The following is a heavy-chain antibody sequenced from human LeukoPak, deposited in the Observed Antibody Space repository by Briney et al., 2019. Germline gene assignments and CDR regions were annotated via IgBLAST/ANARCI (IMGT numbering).Heavy chain of an antibody. Sequence: PSETLSLTCAVCGGSFSGYYWSWIRQPPGKGLKWIGQINRSGSTNYNPSLKSRVTISVDTSKNQFSLKLTSVTAADTAVYYCARLYTSDIKYDYWGQGTLVTVSS. D-gene: IGHD6-6*01. CDR3: ARLYTSDIKYDY. V-gene: IGHV4-34*01. CDR1: GGSFSGYY. J-gene: IGHJ4*02. CDR2: INRSGST.